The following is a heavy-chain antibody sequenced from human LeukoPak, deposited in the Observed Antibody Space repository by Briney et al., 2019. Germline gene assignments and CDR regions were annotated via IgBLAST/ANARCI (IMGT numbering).Heavy chain of an antibody. D-gene: IGHD5-12*01. CDR2: INPNSGGT. V-gene: IGHV1-2*02. CDR1: GYTFTGDY. J-gene: IGHJ4*02. Sequence: ASVKVSCKASGYTFTGDYMHWVRQAPGQGLEWMGWINPNSGGTNYAQKFQGRVTMTRDTSISTAYMELSRLRSDDTAVYYCARDIEEKDGYNIDYWGQGTLVTVSS. CDR3: ARDIEEKDGYNIDY.